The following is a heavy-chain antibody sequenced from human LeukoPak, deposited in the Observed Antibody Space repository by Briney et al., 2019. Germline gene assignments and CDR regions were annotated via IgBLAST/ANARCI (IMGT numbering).Heavy chain of an antibody. CDR1: GGAISIYC. Sequence: SETLSLTCTVSGGAISIYCWSWIRQPPGKGLEWIVYIYYSGSTNYNPSLKSRVTLSVDTSKNQFSLKLSSVTAADTAVYYCGPGGDTAMVDHFDSWGQGTLVTVSS. CDR3: GPGGDTAMVDHFDS. CDR2: IYYSGST. D-gene: IGHD5-18*01. V-gene: IGHV4-59*01. J-gene: IGHJ4*02.